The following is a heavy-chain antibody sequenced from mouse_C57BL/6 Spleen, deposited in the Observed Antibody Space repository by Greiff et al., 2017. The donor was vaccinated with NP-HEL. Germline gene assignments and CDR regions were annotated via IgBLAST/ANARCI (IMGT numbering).Heavy chain of an antibody. CDR1: GYSFTDYN. Sequence: VQLQQSGPELVKPGASVKISCKASGYSFTDYNMNWVKQSHGKSLEWIGVINPNYGATSYNQKFKGKATLTVNQSSSTAYMQLNSLTSEDSAVYYGARSGVEYDGSREYFDYWGQGTTLTVSA. J-gene: IGHJ2*01. CDR2: INPNYGAT. D-gene: IGHD1-1*01. V-gene: IGHV1-39*01. CDR3: ARSGVEYDGSREYFDY.